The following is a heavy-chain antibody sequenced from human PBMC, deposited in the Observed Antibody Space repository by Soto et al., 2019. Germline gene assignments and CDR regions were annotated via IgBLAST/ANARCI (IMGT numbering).Heavy chain of an antibody. D-gene: IGHD3-10*01. J-gene: IGHJ6*02. CDR2: ISYDGSNK. Sequence: GGSLRLSCAASGFTFSSYAMHWVRQAPGKGLEWVAVISYDGSNKYYADSVKGRFTISRDNSKNTLYLQMNSLRAEDTAVYYCARVLNRRSGSYHYGMDVWGQGTKVTVSS. V-gene: IGHV3-30-3*01. CDR3: ARVLNRRSGSYHYGMDV. CDR1: GFTFSSYA.